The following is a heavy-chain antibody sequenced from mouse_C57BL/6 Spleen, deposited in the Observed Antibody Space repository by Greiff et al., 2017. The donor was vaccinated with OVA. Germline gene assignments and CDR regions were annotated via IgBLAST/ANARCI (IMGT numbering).Heavy chain of an antibody. D-gene: IGHD2-4*01. CDR3: ARSGLRLDYYAMDY. CDR1: GYTFTSYW. V-gene: IGHV1-61*01. CDR2: IYPSDSET. J-gene: IGHJ4*01. Sequence: QVQLKQPGAELVRPGSSVKLSCKASGYTFTSYWMDWVKQRPGQGLEWIGNIYPSDSETHYNQKFKDKATLTVDKSSSTAYMQLSSLTSEDSAVYYCARSGLRLDYYAMDYWGQGTSVTVSS.